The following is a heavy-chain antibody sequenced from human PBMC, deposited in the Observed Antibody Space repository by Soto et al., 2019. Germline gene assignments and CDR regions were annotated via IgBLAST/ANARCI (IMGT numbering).Heavy chain of an antibody. V-gene: IGHV3-23*01. CDR2: IRSSGDNT. D-gene: IGHD6-13*01. CDR3: AKKAAPKTTAAGTDFDY. Sequence: GGSLRLSCAASGFTFSSYAMSWVRQAPGKGLGWVSAIRSSGDNTYYADSVKGRFTISRDNSKNTLFLQMNSLRAEDTAVYYCAKKAAPKTTAAGTDFDYWGQGTLVTVSS. CDR1: GFTFSSYA. J-gene: IGHJ4*02.